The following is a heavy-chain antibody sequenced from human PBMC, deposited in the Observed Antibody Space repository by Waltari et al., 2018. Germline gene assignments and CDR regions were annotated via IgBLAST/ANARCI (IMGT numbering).Heavy chain of an antibody. D-gene: IGHD5-12*01. J-gene: IGHJ3*02. V-gene: IGHV4-59*01. Sequence: QVQLQESGPGLVKPSETLSLTCTVSGGSISSYYWSWLRQPPGKGLEWIGYIYYSGSTNYNPSLKSRVTISVDTSKNQFSLKLSSVTAADTAVYYCARWQGSYDAFDIWGQGTMVTVSS. CDR2: IYYSGST. CDR1: GGSISSYY. CDR3: ARWQGSYDAFDI.